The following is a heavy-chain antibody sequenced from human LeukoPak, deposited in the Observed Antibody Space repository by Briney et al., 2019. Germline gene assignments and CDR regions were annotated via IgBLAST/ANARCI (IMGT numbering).Heavy chain of an antibody. V-gene: IGHV5-51*01. CDR1: GYSFTSYW. CDR3: ARYTDRYYFDY. J-gene: IGHJ4*02. Sequence: GESLKISCKGSGYSFTSYWIGWVRQMPGKGLEWMGIIYPGDSDTRYSPSFQGQVTISADKSISTAYLQWSSLNTSDTAIYYCARYTDRYYFDYWGQGTLVTVSS. CDR2: IYPGDSDT. D-gene: IGHD1-1*01.